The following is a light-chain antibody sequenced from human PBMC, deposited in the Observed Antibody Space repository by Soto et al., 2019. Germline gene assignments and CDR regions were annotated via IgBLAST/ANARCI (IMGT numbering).Light chain of an antibody. CDR3: QQLSSSPLT. CDR1: QDISSY. Sequence: IQFTQSPSSLSASVGDRVTVTCRASQDISSYLAWYQQKPGKAPKLLIYATSTLQSGVPSRFSGSGSGTDFALTISSLQPEDFATYYCQQLSSSPLTFGGGTKVDIK. V-gene: IGKV1-9*01. CDR2: ATS. J-gene: IGKJ4*01.